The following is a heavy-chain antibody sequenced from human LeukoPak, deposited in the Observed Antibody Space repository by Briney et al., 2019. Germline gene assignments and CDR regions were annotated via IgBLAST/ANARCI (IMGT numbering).Heavy chain of an antibody. CDR1: GFTLSSYA. V-gene: IGHV3-23*01. CDR3: AKDLGGPAPTPYGTDV. CDR2: ISGSGSNT. D-gene: IGHD2-2*02. J-gene: IGHJ6*02. Sequence: GGSLRLSCAASGFTLSSYAVSWVRQAPGKGLEWVSTISGSGSNTYYADSVKGRFTISRDNSKNTLYLQMNSLRAEDTAVYYCAKDLGGPAPTPYGTDVWGQGTTVTVSS.